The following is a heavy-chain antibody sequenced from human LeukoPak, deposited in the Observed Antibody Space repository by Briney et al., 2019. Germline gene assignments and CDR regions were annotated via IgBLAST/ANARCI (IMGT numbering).Heavy chain of an antibody. V-gene: IGHV3-7*01. J-gene: IGHJ4*02. CDR2: VKQDGSEK. Sequence: GGSLRLSCAASGFTFSSYWMSWVRQAPGKGLEWVANVKQDGSEKYCVDSVKGRFTISRDNPKNSLYLQMNSLRAEDTAVYYCARDGSGWNTAMVKDYWGQGTLVTVSS. CDR3: ARDGSGWNTAMVKDY. D-gene: IGHD5-18*01. CDR1: GFTFSSYW.